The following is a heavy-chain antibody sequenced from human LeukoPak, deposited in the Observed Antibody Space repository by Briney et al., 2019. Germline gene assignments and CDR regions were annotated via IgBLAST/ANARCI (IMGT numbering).Heavy chain of an antibody. CDR1: GFTFSTYI. CDR2: ISSSSSYI. Sequence: GGSLRLSCAASGFTFSTYIMNWVRQTPGKGLEWVSSISSSSSYIYYADSVKGRFTISGDNAKNSLYLQMNSLRAEDTAVYYCARDRSHDSSGYYLTSFDYWGQGTLVTVSS. D-gene: IGHD3-22*01. J-gene: IGHJ4*02. CDR3: ARDRSHDSSGYYLTSFDY. V-gene: IGHV3-21*01.